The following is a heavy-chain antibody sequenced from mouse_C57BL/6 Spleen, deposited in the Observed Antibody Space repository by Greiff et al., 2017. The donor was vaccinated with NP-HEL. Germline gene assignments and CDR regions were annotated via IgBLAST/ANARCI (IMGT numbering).Heavy chain of an antibody. J-gene: IGHJ3*01. CDR2: IYPGSGST. V-gene: IGHV1-55*01. CDR1: GYTFTSYW. Sequence: VQLQQSGAELVKPGASVKMSCKASGYTFTSYWITWVKQRPGQGLEWIGDIYPGSGSTNYNEKFKSKATLTVDTSSSTAYMQLSSLSSEDSAVYYCARSYDYAAWFAYWGQGTLVTVSA. D-gene: IGHD2-4*01. CDR3: ARSYDYAAWFAY.